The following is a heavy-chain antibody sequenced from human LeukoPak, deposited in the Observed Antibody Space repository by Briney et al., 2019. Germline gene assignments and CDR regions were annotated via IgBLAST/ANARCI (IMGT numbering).Heavy chain of an antibody. CDR3: AREVGGNWFDP. Sequence: ASVKVSCKASGGTFSSYAISWVRQAPGQGLEWMGRIIPIFGTANYAQKFQGRVTITTDESTSTAYMELGSLRSEDTAVYYCAREVGGNWFDPWGQGTLVTVSS. V-gene: IGHV1-69*05. CDR2: IIPIFGTA. CDR1: GGTFSSYA. D-gene: IGHD2-15*01. J-gene: IGHJ5*02.